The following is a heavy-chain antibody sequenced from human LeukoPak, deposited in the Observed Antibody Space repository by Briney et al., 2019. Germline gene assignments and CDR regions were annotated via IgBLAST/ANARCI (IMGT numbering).Heavy chain of an antibody. CDR2: MNPNSGNT. Sequence: ASVKVSCKASGYTFTSYDINWVRQATGQGLEWMGWMNPNSGNTGYAQKFQGRVTITRNTSISTAYMELSSLRSEDTAVYYCARGRPYSSGLNWFDPWGQGTLVTVPS. V-gene: IGHV1-8*03. CDR3: ARGRPYSSGLNWFDP. CDR1: GYTFTSYD. J-gene: IGHJ5*02. D-gene: IGHD6-19*01.